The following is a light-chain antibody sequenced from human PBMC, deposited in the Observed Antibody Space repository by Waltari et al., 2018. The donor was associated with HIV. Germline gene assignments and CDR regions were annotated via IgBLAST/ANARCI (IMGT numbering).Light chain of an antibody. Sequence: SSELTQDPAVSVALGQTVRITCQGDSLRIYYASWYQQKPGQAPVLVIYGKNNRPSWIPDRFSDSSSGNTASLTITGAQAEDEADYYCNSRDSSGNHVVFGGGTRLTVL. CDR1: SLRIYY. CDR2: GKN. CDR3: NSRDSSGNHVV. V-gene: IGLV3-19*01. J-gene: IGLJ2*01.